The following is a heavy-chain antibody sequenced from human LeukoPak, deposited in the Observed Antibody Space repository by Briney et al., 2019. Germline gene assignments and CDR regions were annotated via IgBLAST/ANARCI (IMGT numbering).Heavy chain of an antibody. CDR1: GFTFSSYA. CDR3: AKDVIVVVVDAIGGLDY. CDR2: ISYDGSNK. Sequence: AGTSLRLSCAASGFTFSSYAMHWVRQAPGKGLEWVAVISYDGSNKYYADSVKGRFTISRDNSKNTLYLQMNSLRAEDTAVYYCAKDVIVVVVDAIGGLDYWGQGTLVTVSS. V-gene: IGHV3-30-3*01. D-gene: IGHD2-15*01. J-gene: IGHJ4*02.